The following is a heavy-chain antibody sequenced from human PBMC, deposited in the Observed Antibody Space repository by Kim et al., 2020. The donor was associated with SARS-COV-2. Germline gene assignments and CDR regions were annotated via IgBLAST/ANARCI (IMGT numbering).Heavy chain of an antibody. D-gene: IGHD4-17*01. CDR1: GFTFSSYG. CDR2: IWYDGSNK. CDR3: VTQSGDYSGYYYYYGMDV. Sequence: GGSLRLSCAASGFTFSSYGMHWVRQAPGKGLEWVAVIWYDGSNKYYADSVKGRFTISRDNSKNTLYLQMNSLRAEDTAVYYCVTQSGDYSGYYYYYGMDVWGQGTTVTVSS. V-gene: IGHV3-33*01. J-gene: IGHJ6*02.